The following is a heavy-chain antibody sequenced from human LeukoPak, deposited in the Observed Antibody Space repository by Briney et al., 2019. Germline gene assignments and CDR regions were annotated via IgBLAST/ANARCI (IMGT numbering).Heavy chain of an antibody. CDR1: GFTFCSYW. D-gene: IGHD3-10*01. Sequence: GGSLRLSCAASGFTFCSYWMRWVRQTPGKGLEWVANIKQDGSEKYYVDSVKGRFTISRGNAKNSLYLQMNSLRAEDTAVYYCARGFGRPWGQGTLVTVSS. CDR3: ARGFGRP. CDR2: IKQDGSEK. J-gene: IGHJ5*02. V-gene: IGHV3-7*03.